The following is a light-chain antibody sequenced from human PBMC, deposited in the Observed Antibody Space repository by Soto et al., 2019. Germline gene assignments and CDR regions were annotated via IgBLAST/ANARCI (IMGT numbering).Light chain of an antibody. CDR2: ASS. CDR1: PSVTNF. V-gene: IGKV3-20*01. CDR3: QLYGISPH. J-gene: IGKJ5*01. Sequence: EIVLTQSPATLSLTPGERATLSCRASPSVTNFLAWYQHKPGQAPRLLIYASSNRATGIPDRFSGSASGTDFTLTINRLEPEDFAVYYCQLYGISPHFGQGTRLEI.